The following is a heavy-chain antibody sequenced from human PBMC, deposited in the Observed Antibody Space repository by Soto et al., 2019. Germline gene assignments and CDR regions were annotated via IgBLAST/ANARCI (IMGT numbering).Heavy chain of an antibody. J-gene: IGHJ4*02. Sequence: SVKDCFKASPGTFSSYAISLVRRAPGQGLEWMGGIIPIFGTANYAQKFHGRVTITADESTSTAYMELSSLRSEDTAVYYCARGGRDGYKGFFDYWGQGTLVTVSS. D-gene: IGHD5-12*01. V-gene: IGHV1-69*13. CDR1: PGTFSSYA. CDR3: ARGGRDGYKGFFDY. CDR2: IIPIFGTA.